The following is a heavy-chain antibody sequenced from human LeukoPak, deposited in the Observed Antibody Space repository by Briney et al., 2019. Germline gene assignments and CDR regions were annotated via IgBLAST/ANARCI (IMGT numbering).Heavy chain of an antibody. CDR3: AREAHDYSYY. V-gene: IGHV4-59*01. CDR1: GGSISSYY. Sequence: SETLSLTCTVSGGSISSYYWNWIRQSPGRGLEWIGYIYYGGSTNYNPSLKSRVTISVDTSKNQFSLKLSSVTAADTAVYYCAREAHDYSYYWGQGILVTVSS. J-gene: IGHJ4*02. CDR2: IYYGGST.